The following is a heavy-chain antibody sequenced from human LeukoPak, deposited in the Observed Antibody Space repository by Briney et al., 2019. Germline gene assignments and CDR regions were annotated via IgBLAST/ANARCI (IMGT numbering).Heavy chain of an antibody. Sequence: SETLSLTCAVYGGSFRGYYWSWIRQPPGKGLEWIGEINHSGSTNYNPSLKSRVTISLDTSMKQFSLKLNSVTAADTAVYYCASTERCSTTCPLDYWGQGTLVTVSS. CDR3: ASTERCSTTCPLDY. J-gene: IGHJ4*02. D-gene: IGHD2-2*01. CDR1: GGSFRGYY. CDR2: INHSGST. V-gene: IGHV4-34*01.